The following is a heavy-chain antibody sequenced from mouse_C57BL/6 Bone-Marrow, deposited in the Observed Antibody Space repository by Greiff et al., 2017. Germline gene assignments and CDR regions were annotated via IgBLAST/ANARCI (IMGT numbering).Heavy chain of an antibody. J-gene: IGHJ4*01. V-gene: IGHV1-76*01. D-gene: IGHD2-1*01. CDR2: IYPGSGNT. CDR1: GYTFTDYY. CDR3: ARYYGNYVDYAMDY. Sequence: QVQLQQSGAELVRPGASVKLSCKASGYTFTDYYINWVKQRPGQGLEWIARIYPGSGNTYYNEKFKGKATLTAENSSSTAYMQLSSLTSEDSAVYFCARYYGNYVDYAMDYWGQGTSVTVSS.